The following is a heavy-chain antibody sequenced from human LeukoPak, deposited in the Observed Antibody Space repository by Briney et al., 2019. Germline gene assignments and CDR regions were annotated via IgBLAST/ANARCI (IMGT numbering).Heavy chain of an antibody. CDR1: GFSFGSFA. CDR3: ARADYFDY. J-gene: IGHJ4*02. CDR2: IYSGGST. V-gene: IGHV3-53*01. Sequence: GGSLRLSCAAPGFSFGSFAISWVRQAPGKGLEWVSVIYSGGSTYYADSVKGRFTISRDNSKNTLYLQMNSLRAEDTAVYYCARADYFDYWGKGTLVTVSS.